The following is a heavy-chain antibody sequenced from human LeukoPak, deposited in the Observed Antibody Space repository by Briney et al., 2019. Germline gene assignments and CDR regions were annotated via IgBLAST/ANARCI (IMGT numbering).Heavy chain of an antibody. Sequence: SETLSLTCAVYGGSFSGYYWSWIRQPPGKGLEWIGEINHSGSTNYNPSLKSRVTISVDTSKSQFSLKLSSVTAADTAVYYCARENYYGSGSYYPYHYYGMDVWGQGTTVTVSS. D-gene: IGHD3-10*01. J-gene: IGHJ6*02. CDR2: INHSGST. V-gene: IGHV4-34*01. CDR3: ARENYYGSGSYYPYHYYGMDV. CDR1: GGSFSGYY.